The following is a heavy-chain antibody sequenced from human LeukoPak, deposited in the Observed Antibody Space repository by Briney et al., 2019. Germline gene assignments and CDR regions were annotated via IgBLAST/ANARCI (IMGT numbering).Heavy chain of an antibody. J-gene: IGHJ6*03. Sequence: SETLSLTCTVSGGSISSYYWSWIRQPAGKGLEWIGRIYTSGSTNYNPSLKSRVTMSVDTSKNQFSLKLSSVTAADTAVYYCARLLDYYDSSGYYSGYYYYMDVWGKGTSVTISS. V-gene: IGHV4-4*07. CDR3: ARLLDYYDSSGYYSGYYYYMDV. CDR2: IYTSGST. CDR1: GGSISSYY. D-gene: IGHD3-22*01.